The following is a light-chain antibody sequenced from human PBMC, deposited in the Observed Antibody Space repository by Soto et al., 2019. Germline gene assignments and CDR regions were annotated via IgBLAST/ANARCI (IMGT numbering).Light chain of an antibody. V-gene: IGKV3-15*01. CDR1: QRISTN. CDR2: GAS. Sequence: IVMTQSPATLSVSPGERATLSCRASQRISTNLAWYQHKRGQAPRLLIYGASTRATGIPARFSGSGSGTDFTLTISSLEPEDFAVYYCQQRSNWPTFGGGTKVDIK. CDR3: QQRSNWPT. J-gene: IGKJ4*01.